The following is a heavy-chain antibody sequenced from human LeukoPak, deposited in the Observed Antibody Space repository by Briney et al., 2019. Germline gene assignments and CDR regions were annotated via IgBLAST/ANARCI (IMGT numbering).Heavy chain of an antibody. CDR2: ISAYSNNT. V-gene: IGHV1-18*01. J-gene: IGHJ4*02. CDR1: GYTFTSYG. D-gene: IGHD5-18*01. Sequence: ASVKVSCKASGYTFTSYGISWVRQAPGRGLEWMGWISAYSNNTNYAQKFQSRVTMTTDTSTSTAYMELRSLTSDDTGVYYCARDVGSYSRNLYYFDYWGQGTLVTVSS. CDR3: ARDVGSYSRNLYYFDY.